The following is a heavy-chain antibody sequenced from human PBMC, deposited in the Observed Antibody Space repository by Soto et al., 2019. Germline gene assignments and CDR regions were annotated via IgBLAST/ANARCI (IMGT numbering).Heavy chain of an antibody. V-gene: IGHV3-74*01. D-gene: IGHD6-19*01. CDR3: ARVKAVAGREYYYYGMDV. J-gene: IGHJ6*02. Sequence: GLSCAASGFTFSSYWMHWVRQAPGKGLVWVSRINSDGSSTSYADSVKGRFTISRDNAKNTLYLQMNSLRAEDTAVYYCARVKAVAGREYYYYGMDVWGQGTTVTVSS. CDR2: INSDGSST. CDR1: GFTFSSYW.